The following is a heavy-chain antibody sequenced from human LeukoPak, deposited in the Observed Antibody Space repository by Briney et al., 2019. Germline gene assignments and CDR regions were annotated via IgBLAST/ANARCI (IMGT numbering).Heavy chain of an antibody. Sequence: PSETLSLTCSVSGGSISSDDYCWNWIRQHPGKGLEWIGYIYYSGSTYYNPSLKSRVALSVDTSKNQFSLKLSSVTAADTAVYYCASSNIVVVTAYWGQGTLVTVSS. CDR3: ASSNIVVVTAY. CDR2: IYYSGST. CDR1: GGSISSDDYC. J-gene: IGHJ4*02. V-gene: IGHV4-31*03. D-gene: IGHD2-21*02.